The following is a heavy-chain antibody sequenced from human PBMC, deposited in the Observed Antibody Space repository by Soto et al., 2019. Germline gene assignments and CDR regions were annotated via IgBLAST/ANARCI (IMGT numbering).Heavy chain of an antibody. V-gene: IGHV3-21*01. J-gene: IGHJ4*02. D-gene: IGHD4-17*01. CDR1: GFTFSSYS. Sequence: PGGSLRLSCAASGFTFSSYSMNWVRQAPGKGLEWVSSISSSSSYIYYADSVKGRFTISRDNAKNSLYLQMNSLRAEDTAVYYCARDPSYGDYLKHYFDYWGQGTLVTVSS. CDR2: ISSSSSYI. CDR3: ARDPSYGDYLKHYFDY.